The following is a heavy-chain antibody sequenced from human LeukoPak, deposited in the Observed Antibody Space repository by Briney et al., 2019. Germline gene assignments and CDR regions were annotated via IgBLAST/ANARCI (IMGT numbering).Heavy chain of an antibody. D-gene: IGHD3-22*01. J-gene: IGHJ4*02. CDR2: MYLSGTT. Sequence: GSLRLSCAASGFTFSSYSMNWVRQPPGKGLEWIGEMYLSGTTHSNPSVKGRVTISIDKSKNQFFLNLSSVTAADTAVYYCAGLVGRYSSGLYYYYFDYWGQGTLVTVSS. V-gene: IGHV4-4*02. CDR3: AGLVGRYSSGLYYYYFDY. CDR1: GFTFSSYS.